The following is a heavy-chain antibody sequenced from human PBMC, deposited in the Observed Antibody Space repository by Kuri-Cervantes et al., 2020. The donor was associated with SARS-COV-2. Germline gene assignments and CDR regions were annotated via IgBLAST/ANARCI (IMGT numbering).Heavy chain of an antibody. CDR2: IKQDGSEK. Sequence: GESLKISCAASGFTFSSYAMGWVRQAPGKGLEWVANIKQDGSEKYYVDSVKGRFTISRDNAKNSLYLQMNSLRAEDTAVYYCARDWLRGGFDYWGQGTLVTVSS. J-gene: IGHJ4*02. CDR3: ARDWLRGGFDY. D-gene: IGHD3-9*01. V-gene: IGHV3-7*05. CDR1: GFTFSSYA.